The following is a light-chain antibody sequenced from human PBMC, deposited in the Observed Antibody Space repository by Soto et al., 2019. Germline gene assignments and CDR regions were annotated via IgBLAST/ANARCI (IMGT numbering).Light chain of an antibody. V-gene: IGLV2-11*01. CDR3: SSYAGSYTWV. J-gene: IGLJ3*02. CDR2: DVS. CDR1: SSDVGGYNY. Sequence: SALTQPRSVSGSPGQSVTISCTGTSSDVGGYNYVSWYQQHPGKAPKLMIYDVSKRPSGVPDRFSGSKSGNTASLTISGLQADDEADYYCSSYAGSYTWVFGGGTQLTVL.